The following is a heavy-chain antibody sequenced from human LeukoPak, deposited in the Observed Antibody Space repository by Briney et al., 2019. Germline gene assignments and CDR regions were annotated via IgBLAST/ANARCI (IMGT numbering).Heavy chain of an antibody. D-gene: IGHD5-18*01. CDR2: INPSGGST. CDR1: GYTFTSYY. J-gene: IGHJ6*03. V-gene: IGHV1-46*01. Sequence: EASVKVSCKASGYTFTSYYMHWVRQAPGQGLEWMGIINPSGGSTSYAQKFQGRVTMTRDMSTSTAYMELSSLRSEDTAVYYCARREYSGGRYHYYMDVWGKGTTVTVSS. CDR3: ARREYSGGRYHYYMDV.